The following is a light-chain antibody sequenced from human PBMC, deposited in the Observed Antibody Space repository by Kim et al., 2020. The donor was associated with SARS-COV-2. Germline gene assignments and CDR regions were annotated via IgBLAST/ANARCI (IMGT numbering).Light chain of an antibody. J-gene: IGLJ2*01. CDR3: SSYTNSDTLI. CDR2: DVT. CDR1: ISDIGGYNY. Sequence: GQSITLSRTGTISDIGGYNYVSWYQQHPGKAPKLLIYDVTKRPSGVSYRFSGSKSGNTASLTISGLQAEDEADYYCSSYTNSDTLIFGGGTKVTVL. V-gene: IGLV2-14*04.